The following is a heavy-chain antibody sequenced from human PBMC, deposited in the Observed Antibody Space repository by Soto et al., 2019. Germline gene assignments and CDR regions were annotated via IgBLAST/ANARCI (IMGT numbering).Heavy chain of an antibody. CDR1: GFTFSGYS. V-gene: IGHV3-21*01. D-gene: IGHD2-2*02. Sequence: PGGSLRLSCAASGFTFSGYSMSWVRQAPGKGLEWVSSIGSRTSYIYYADSVQGRFTISRDNAKSSLYLQMNSLRADDTAVYYCARHSYPQVNYYWGQGTLVTVSS. CDR2: IGSRTSYI. CDR3: ARHSYPQVNYY. J-gene: IGHJ4*02.